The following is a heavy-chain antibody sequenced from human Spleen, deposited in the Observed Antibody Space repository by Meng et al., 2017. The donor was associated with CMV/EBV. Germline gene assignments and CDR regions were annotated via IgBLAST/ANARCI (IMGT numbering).Heavy chain of an antibody. J-gene: IGHJ6*02. Sequence: ASVKVSCKATGYTFTGSYLNWVRQAPGQGLEWMGWINPNTGGTNKAQKFQGRVTMTRDTSISTAYMELIRLKSDDTAVYYCGRTQRPAHTGSYRYYFYYAMDVWGQGTTVTVSS. V-gene: IGHV1-2*02. D-gene: IGHD1-26*01. CDR2: INPNTGGT. CDR3: GRTQRPAHTGSYRYYFYYAMDV. CDR1: GYTFTGSY.